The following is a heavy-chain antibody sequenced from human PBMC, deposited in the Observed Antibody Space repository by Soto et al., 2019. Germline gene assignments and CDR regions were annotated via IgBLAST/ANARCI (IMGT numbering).Heavy chain of an antibody. CDR3: AKGSGGNCYSHFDY. CDR2: ICGSGGAT. CDR1: GFTFSSYA. Sequence: EVQLLESEGGWVQPGGSLRLSCAASGFTFSSYAMSWVRQAPGKGLEWVSAICGSGGATYYTDSVKGRFTISRDNSKNTLHLQMNNLRAEDTAIYYCAKGSGGNCYSHFDYCGQGTLVTVSS. V-gene: IGHV3-23*01. J-gene: IGHJ4*02. D-gene: IGHD2-15*01.